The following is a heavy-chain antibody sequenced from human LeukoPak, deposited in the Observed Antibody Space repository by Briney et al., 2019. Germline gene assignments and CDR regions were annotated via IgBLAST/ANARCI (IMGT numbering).Heavy chain of an antibody. CDR3: AREQFRDGYNMAFDI. J-gene: IGHJ3*02. CDR1: GFTFSSYA. V-gene: IGHV3-30*04. CDR2: ISYDGSNK. D-gene: IGHD5-24*01. Sequence: GRSLRLSCAASGFTFSSYAMHWVRQAPGKGLEWVAVISYDGSNKYYADSVKGRFTISRDNSKNTLYLQMNSLRAEDTAVYYCAREQFRDGYNMAFDIWGQGTMVTVSS.